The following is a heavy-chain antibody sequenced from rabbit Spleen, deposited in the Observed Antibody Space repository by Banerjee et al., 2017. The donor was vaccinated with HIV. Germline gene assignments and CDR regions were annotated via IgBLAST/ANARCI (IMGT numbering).Heavy chain of an antibody. D-gene: IGHD6-1*01. CDR2: INTITGKT. V-gene: IGHV1S45*01. J-gene: IGHJ4*01. CDR3: ARDDVGDGYDYDL. Sequence: EQLEESGGGLVKPEGSLTLTCKASGVSFSDKDVMCWVRQAPGKGLEWIACINTITGKTVYASWAKGRFIMSRTSSTTVTLQMTSLTVADTATYFCARDDVGDGYDYDLWGPGTLVTVS. CDR1: GVSFSDKDV.